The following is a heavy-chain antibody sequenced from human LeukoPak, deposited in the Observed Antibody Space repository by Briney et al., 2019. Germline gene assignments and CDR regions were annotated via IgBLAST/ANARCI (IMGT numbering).Heavy chain of an antibody. Sequence: GGSLRLSCAASGFTFTNNFMSWVRQVPGKGLEWVANIKQDGSETTYADSVRGRFTIFRDNAKDSVYLHMNSLRAEDSATYYCVREGFYFFDFWGQGTLVTVSS. CDR2: IKQDGSET. J-gene: IGHJ4*01. CDR3: VREGFYFFDF. V-gene: IGHV3-7*01. CDR1: GFTFTNNF.